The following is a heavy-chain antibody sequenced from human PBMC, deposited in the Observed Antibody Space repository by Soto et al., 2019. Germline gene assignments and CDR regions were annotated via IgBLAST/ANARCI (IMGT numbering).Heavy chain of an antibody. Sequence: EVQLVESGGGLVQPGGSLRLSCAASGFTFSRYWMTWVRQSPGKGLEWVANIKQDGSEKYYVDSVKGRFTISRDNARNSLYLQMNSLRAEDTAFYYCASDPYYYASGYWGQGTLVTVSS. CDR2: IKQDGSEK. CDR3: ASDPYYYASGY. V-gene: IGHV3-7*03. D-gene: IGHD3-10*01. J-gene: IGHJ4*02. CDR1: GFTFSRYW.